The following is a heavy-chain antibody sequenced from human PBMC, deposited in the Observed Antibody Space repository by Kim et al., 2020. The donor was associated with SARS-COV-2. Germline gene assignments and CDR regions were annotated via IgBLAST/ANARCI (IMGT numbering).Heavy chain of an antibody. V-gene: IGHV3-66*01. CDR3: ARGSPLLPDW. CDR1: GFTVRSNY. Sequence: GGSLRLSCAASGFTVRSNYMTWVRQAPGKGLEWVSVIYSGGSTYYADSVKGRFTISRDNSKNTVYLHMNSLRAEDTGAYYCARGSPLLPDWWGQGTLVTVSS. D-gene: IGHD3-10*01. CDR2: IYSGGST. J-gene: IGHJ4*02.